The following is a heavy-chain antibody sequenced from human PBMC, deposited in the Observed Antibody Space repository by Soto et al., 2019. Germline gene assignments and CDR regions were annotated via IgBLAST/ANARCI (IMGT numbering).Heavy chain of an antibody. CDR3: ASSDGISLEAAGCDDY. V-gene: IGHV4-34*01. Sequence: QVQLQQWGAGLLKPSETLSLTCAVYGGSFSGYYWSWIRQPPGKGLEWMGEINHSGSTNYNPSLKSRVTISVDTARNQFSLTVSSVTAADTAVYYGASSDGISLEAAGCDDYWGQGSMVTVSS. CDR1: GGSFSGYY. D-gene: IGHD6-13*01. CDR2: INHSGST. J-gene: IGHJ4*02.